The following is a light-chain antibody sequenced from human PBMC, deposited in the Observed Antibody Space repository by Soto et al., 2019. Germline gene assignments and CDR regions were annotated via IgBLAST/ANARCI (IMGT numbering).Light chain of an antibody. CDR3: CSFAGGTNLV. CDR2: EVT. Sequence: QSALIQPPSASGSPGQSVTISCTGTRRDIGGYDFVSWYQQHPGKAPKLLISEVTKRPSGVPDRFSGSKSGNTASLTISGIQSDDEADYYCCSFAGGTNLVFGTGTKVTVL. J-gene: IGLJ1*01. V-gene: IGLV2-8*01. CDR1: RRDIGGYDF.